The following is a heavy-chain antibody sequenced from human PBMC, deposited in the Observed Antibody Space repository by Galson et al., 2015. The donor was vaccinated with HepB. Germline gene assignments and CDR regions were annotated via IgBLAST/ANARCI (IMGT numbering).Heavy chain of an antibody. CDR2: IIPILGIA. J-gene: IGHJ4*02. D-gene: IGHD3-10*01. V-gene: IGHV1-69*10. CDR1: GGTFSSYA. CDR3: ARAPQYYYGSEAHFDY. Sequence: SVKVSCKASGGTFSSYAISWVRQAPGQGLEWMGGIIPILGIANYAQKFQGRVTITADKSTSTAYMELSSLRSEDTAVYYCARAPQYYYGSEAHFDYWGQGTLVTVSS.